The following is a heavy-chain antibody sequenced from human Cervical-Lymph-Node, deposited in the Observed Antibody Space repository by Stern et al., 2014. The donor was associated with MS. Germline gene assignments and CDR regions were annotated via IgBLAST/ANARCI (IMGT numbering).Heavy chain of an antibody. CDR3: ARDRGLTHYFYGMDV. Sequence: VHLVESGGGVVQPGESLRLSCAASGFTFSDYGMHWVRQAPGKGLEWVALATYDGSDQYYADSVKGRFTVSRDNSKNTVLLQMNGLRPEDTAVYFCARDRGLTHYFYGMDVWGQGTTVTVSS. CDR2: ATYDGSDQ. D-gene: IGHD3-10*01. CDR1: GFTFSDYG. V-gene: IGHV3-30*03. J-gene: IGHJ6*02.